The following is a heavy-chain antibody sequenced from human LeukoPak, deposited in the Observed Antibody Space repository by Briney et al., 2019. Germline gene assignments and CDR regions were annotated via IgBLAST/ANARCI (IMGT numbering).Heavy chain of an antibody. D-gene: IGHD3-10*01. CDR1: GFTFSSYA. CDR2: ISGSGGST. Sequence: GGSLRLSRAASGFTFSSYAMSWVRQAPGKGLEWVSAISGSGGSTYYADSVKGRFTISRDNHKNRLYVQMNSLRAEHTAVYYCAKDVEYYYGSGSYYRDSWGQGTLVTVSS. V-gene: IGHV3-23*01. J-gene: IGHJ4*02. CDR3: AKDVEYYYGSGSYYRDS.